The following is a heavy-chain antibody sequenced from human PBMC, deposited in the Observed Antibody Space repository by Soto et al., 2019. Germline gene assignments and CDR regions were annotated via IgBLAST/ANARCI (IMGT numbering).Heavy chain of an antibody. Sequence: QVQLVQSGAEVKKPGSSVKVSCKASGGTFSSYAISWVRQAPGQGLECMGGIIPVFGTANYAQKFQGRVTINADESTSSDYMELSSLRSEDTAVYYCARGWNDFPHWGQGTLVTVSS. CDR1: GGTFSSYA. J-gene: IGHJ1*01. CDR3: ARGWNDFPH. D-gene: IGHD1-1*01. CDR2: IIPVFGTA. V-gene: IGHV1-69*01.